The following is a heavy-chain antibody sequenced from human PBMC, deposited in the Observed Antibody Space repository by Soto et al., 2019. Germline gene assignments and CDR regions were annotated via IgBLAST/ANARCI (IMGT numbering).Heavy chain of an antibody. V-gene: IGHV4-34*01. D-gene: IGHD2-2*01. CDR2: INHSGST. CDR1: GGSFSGYY. CDR3: ATDSTSRYYGMDV. Sequence: SETLSLTCVYGGSFSGYYWSWIRQSPGKGLEWIGEINHSGSTNNYNPPLKSRVTISVDTSKKQISLKLTSVTAADTAVYYCATDSTSRYYGMDVWGQGTTVTVSS. J-gene: IGHJ6*02.